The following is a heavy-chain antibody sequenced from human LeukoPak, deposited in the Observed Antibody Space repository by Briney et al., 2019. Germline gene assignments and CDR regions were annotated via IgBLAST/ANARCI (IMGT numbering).Heavy chain of an antibody. Sequence: KRAGPTLVNPTQPLTLTCTFSGYSLSTSGVGVGWIRQPPGKALEWLALIYWDDDKRYSPSLKSRLTITKDTSKNQVVLTMTNMDPVDTAAYYCAHSRAPSPMFDYWGQGTLVTVSS. J-gene: IGHJ4*02. CDR3: AHSRAPSPMFDY. CDR1: GYSLSTSGVG. CDR2: IYWDDDK. V-gene: IGHV2-5*02.